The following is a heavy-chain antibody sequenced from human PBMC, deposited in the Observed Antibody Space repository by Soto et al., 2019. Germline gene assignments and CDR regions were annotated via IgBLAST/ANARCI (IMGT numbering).Heavy chain of an antibody. CDR2: ISYDGSNK. CDR3: AKLSTVTTFFDY. V-gene: IGHV3-30*18. D-gene: IGHD4-17*01. Sequence: GGSLRLSCAASGFTFSSYGMHWVRQAPGKGLEWVAVISYDGSNKYYADSVKGRFTISRDNSKNTLYLQMNSLGAEDTAVYYCAKLSTVTTFFDYWGQGTLVTVSS. CDR1: GFTFSSYG. J-gene: IGHJ4*02.